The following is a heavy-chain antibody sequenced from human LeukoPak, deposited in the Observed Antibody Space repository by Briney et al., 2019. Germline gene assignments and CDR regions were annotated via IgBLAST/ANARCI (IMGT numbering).Heavy chain of an antibody. V-gene: IGHV4-34*01. CDR1: GGSFSGYY. D-gene: IGHD5-18*01. CDR2: INHRGNT. Sequence: PSETLSLTCAVYGGSFSGYYLSWIRQPPGKGLEWIGEINHRGNTNYNPSLKSRVTLSVDTSKNQFSLKMTSVTAADTAVYYCARASGYSYGYTHYWGQGTLVTVSS. CDR3: ARASGYSYGYTHY. J-gene: IGHJ4*02.